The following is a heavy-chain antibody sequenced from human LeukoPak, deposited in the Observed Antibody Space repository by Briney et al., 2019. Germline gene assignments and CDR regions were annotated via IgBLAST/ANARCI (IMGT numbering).Heavy chain of an antibody. CDR1: GFTFSSYS. J-gene: IGHJ6*02. V-gene: IGHV3-21*01. D-gene: IGHD2-15*01. Sequence: PGGSLRLSCAAFGFTFSSYSMNWVRQAPGKGLEWVSSISSSSSYIYYADSVKGRFTISRDNAKNSLYLQMNSLRAEDTAVYYCARDQRYCSGGSCANYGMDVWGQGTLVTVSS. CDR3: ARDQRYCSGGSCANYGMDV. CDR2: ISSSSSYI.